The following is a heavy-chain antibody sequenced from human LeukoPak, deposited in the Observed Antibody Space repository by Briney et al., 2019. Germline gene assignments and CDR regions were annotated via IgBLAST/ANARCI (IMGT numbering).Heavy chain of an antibody. CDR2: LTYSGGST. Sequence: PGGSLRLSCAASGFTFSSYGMTWVRQAPGMGLEWVSALTYSGGSTHYAASVKGRFTISRDNSKNTLYLQMNSLRAEDTAVYYCAKAREDTYYYDSSGYYFATPLDYWGQGTLVTVSS. CDR1: GFTFSSYG. J-gene: IGHJ4*02. CDR3: AKAREDTYYYDSSGYYFATPLDY. V-gene: IGHV3-23*01. D-gene: IGHD3-22*01.